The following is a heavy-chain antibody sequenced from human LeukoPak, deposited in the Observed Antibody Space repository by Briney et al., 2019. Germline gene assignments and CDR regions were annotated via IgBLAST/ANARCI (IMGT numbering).Heavy chain of an antibody. CDR1: GFTFDYFT. CDR3: AKGRRRGYAYGTIDS. J-gene: IGHJ4*02. CDR2: ISLDGNNA. D-gene: IGHD5-18*01. V-gene: IGHV3-43*01. Sequence: GGSLRLSCAAPGFTFDYFTMYWVRQSPGKGLEWVSLISLDGNNAYYADSVRGRFTISRDNSKNFLYLQMNSLTSEDTALYYCAKGRRRGYAYGTIDSWGQGTLVTVSS.